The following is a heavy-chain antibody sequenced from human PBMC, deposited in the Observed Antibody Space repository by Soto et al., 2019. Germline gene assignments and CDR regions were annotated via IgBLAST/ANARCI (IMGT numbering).Heavy chain of an antibody. CDR1: GASISSSGYY. J-gene: IGHJ4*02. Sequence: QLQLQESGPGLVKPSETLSLSCTVSGASISSSGYYWGWIRQPPGKGLEWIGSIDYSGSTYYNPSLKSRVTTSVDTSKNQFSLKLNSVTAADTAIYYCARQRGGYVQRYLDCWGQGTLVTVSS. CDR2: IDYSGST. CDR3: ARQRGGYVQRYLDC. D-gene: IGHD5-12*01. V-gene: IGHV4-39*01.